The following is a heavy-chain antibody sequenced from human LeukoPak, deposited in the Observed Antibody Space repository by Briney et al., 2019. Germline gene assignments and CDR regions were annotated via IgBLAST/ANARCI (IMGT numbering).Heavy chain of an antibody. D-gene: IGHD1-26*01. V-gene: IGHV3-23*01. CDR1: GFAFNNYA. CDR3: AKTQWKVGATDYFDY. J-gene: IGHJ4*02. CDR2: INDNGGQR. Sequence: GGSLRLSCAASGFAFNNYAMTWVRQAPGKGLEWVSNINDNGGQRHYADSVKGRFTISRDNSKNMMFLQMDSLRAEDTAVYYCAKTQWKVGATDYFDYWGQGILVTVSS.